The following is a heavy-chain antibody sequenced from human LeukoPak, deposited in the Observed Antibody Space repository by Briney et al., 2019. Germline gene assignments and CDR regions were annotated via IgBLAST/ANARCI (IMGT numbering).Heavy chain of an antibody. V-gene: IGHV4-39*07. CDR3: ARGSGYYYVDFDY. Sequence: SETLSLTCTVSGGSISSSSYYWGWIRQPPGKGLEWIGSIYYSGSTYYNPSLKSRVTISVDTSKNQFSLKLSSVTAADTAVYYCARGSGYYYVDFDYWGQGTLVTVSS. D-gene: IGHD3-22*01. CDR1: GGSISSSSYY. J-gene: IGHJ4*02. CDR2: IYYSGST.